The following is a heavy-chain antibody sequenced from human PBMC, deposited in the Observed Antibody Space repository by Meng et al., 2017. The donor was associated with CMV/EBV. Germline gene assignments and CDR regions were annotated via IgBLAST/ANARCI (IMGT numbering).Heavy chain of an antibody. J-gene: IGHJ6*02. CDR2: IYHSGST. D-gene: IGHD3-22*01. CDR1: GGSISSSHW. Sequence: GSLRLSCAVSGGSISSSHWWSWVRQPPGKGLEWIGEIYHSGSTNYNPFLRSRVTISVDKSKNQFSLKLSSVTAADTAVYYCARPHTYYYESSGYSHYYYYAMDVWGQGTTVTVSS. V-gene: IGHV4-4*02. CDR3: ARPHTYYYESSGYSHYYYYAMDV.